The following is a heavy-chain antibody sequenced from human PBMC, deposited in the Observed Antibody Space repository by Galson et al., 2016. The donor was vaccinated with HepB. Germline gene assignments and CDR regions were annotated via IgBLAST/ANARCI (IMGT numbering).Heavy chain of an antibody. Sequence: SLRLSCAASGFAFDIYAMHWVRQAPGKGLEWVSGISWNSAYVGYADSVKGRFTISRDNAKNSLYLQMNSLRAEDTALYYCARVVRDYRTYSYSGPSYAMDVWGQGTTVTVSS. CDR3: ARVVRDYRTYSYSGPSYAMDV. J-gene: IGHJ6*02. CDR2: ISWNSAYV. CDR1: GFAFDIYA. V-gene: IGHV3-9*01. D-gene: IGHD5-18*01.